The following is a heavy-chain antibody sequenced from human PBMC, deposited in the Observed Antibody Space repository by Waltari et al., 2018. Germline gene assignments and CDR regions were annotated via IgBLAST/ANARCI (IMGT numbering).Heavy chain of an antibody. J-gene: IGHJ5*02. CDR3: ATSPLRLLEWVNWFDP. CDR2: VEPEEGET. V-gene: IGHV1-69-2*01. CDR1: GYTFTDYY. Sequence: EVQLVQSGAEVKKPGATVKISCKASGYTFTDYYMHWVQQAPGKGLEWMGRVEPEEGETIYAEKLQGRVTITADTSTDTAYMELTSLRSEDTAVYYCATSPLRLLEWVNWFDPWGQGTLVTVSS. D-gene: IGHD3-3*01.